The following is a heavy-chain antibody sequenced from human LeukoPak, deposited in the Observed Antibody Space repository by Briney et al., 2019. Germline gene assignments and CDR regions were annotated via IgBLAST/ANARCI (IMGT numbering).Heavy chain of an antibody. Sequence: GGSLRLSCAASGFTFDDYAMSWVRQAPGKGLEWVSGINWNGGNTGSADSVKGRFTISRDNAKNSLYLQMNSLRAEDTAVFYCATNDYGASDYWGQGTLVTVSS. J-gene: IGHJ4*02. V-gene: IGHV3-20*04. CDR2: INWNGGNT. CDR1: GFTFDDYA. CDR3: ATNDYGASDY. D-gene: IGHD4-17*01.